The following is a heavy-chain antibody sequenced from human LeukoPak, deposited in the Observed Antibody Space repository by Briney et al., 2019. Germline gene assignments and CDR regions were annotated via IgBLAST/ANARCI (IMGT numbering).Heavy chain of an antibody. V-gene: IGHV4-31*03. D-gene: IGHD3-3*01. J-gene: IGHJ5*02. CDR2: IYYRGST. CDR1: GGSISSGGYY. CDR3: AREAFGTSYNWFDP. Sequence: SETLSLTCTVSGGSISSGGYYWSWIRQHPGKGLEWIGYIYYRGSTYYNPSLKSRVTISVDTSKNQFSLKLSSVTAADTAVYYCAREAFGTSYNWFDPWGQGTLVTVSS.